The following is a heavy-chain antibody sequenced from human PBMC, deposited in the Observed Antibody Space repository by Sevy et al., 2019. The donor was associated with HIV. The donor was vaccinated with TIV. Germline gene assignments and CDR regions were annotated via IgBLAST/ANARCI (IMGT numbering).Heavy chain of an antibody. J-gene: IGHJ4*02. Sequence: GGSLILSCAASGFTFSSYAMSWVRQAPGKGLEWVSAISGSGGSTYYADSVKGRFTISRDNSKNTLYLQMNSLRAEDTAVYYCAKDQFTPSSGYYRPLDYWGQGTLVTVSS. CDR3: AKDQFTPSSGYYRPLDY. V-gene: IGHV3-23*01. D-gene: IGHD3-22*01. CDR1: GFTFSSYA. CDR2: ISGSGGST.